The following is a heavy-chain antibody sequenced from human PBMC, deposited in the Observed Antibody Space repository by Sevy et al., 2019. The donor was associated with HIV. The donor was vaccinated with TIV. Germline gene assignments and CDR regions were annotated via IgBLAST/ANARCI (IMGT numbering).Heavy chain of an antibody. CDR2: ISAYNGNT. Sequence: ASVKVSCKASGYTFTSYGISWVRQAPGQGLEWMGWISAYNGNTNYAQKLQGRVTMTTDTSTSTAYMELRSLRSDDTAMYYCARVRSLAAAGTRAFDIWGQGTMVTVSS. CDR3: ARVRSLAAAGTRAFDI. J-gene: IGHJ3*02. D-gene: IGHD6-13*01. CDR1: GYTFTSYG. V-gene: IGHV1-18*01.